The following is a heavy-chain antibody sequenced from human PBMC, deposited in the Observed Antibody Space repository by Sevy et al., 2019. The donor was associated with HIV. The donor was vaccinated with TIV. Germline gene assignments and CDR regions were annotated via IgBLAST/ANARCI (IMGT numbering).Heavy chain of an antibody. CDR2: IKQDGSDK. Sequence: GGSLRLSCTASGFTFNDYWMSWVRQAPGKGLEWVANIKQDGSDKHYVDSVKGRFTISRDNAKNSLYLQMNSLRAGDTAVYYCARGVTTVTPFDYWGQGTLVTVSS. CDR1: GFTFNDYW. CDR3: ARGVTTVTPFDY. V-gene: IGHV3-7*01. D-gene: IGHD4-17*01. J-gene: IGHJ4*02.